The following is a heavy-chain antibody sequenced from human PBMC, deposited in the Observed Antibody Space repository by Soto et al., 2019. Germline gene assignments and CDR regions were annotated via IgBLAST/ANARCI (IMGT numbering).Heavy chain of an antibody. CDR1: GFTFSDYW. V-gene: IGHV3-7*03. CDR3: VKDGGYCSSSTCYAPRNHYFDS. Sequence: PGGSLRLSCEASGFTFSDYWMSWVRQAPGKGPEWVANVKFDGSEKQYVDSVRGRFTISRDNSRSSLSLQMNSLRAGDTAVYYCVKDGGYCSSSTCYAPRNHYFDSWGRGTLVTVSS. D-gene: IGHD2-2*01. CDR2: VKFDGSEK. J-gene: IGHJ4*02.